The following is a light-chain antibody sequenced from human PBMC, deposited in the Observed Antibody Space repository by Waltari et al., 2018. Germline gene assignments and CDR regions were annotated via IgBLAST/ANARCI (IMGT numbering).Light chain of an antibody. CDR2: GAS. J-gene: IGKJ4*01. V-gene: IGKV3-15*01. CDR1: QTVTND. Sequence: EIVITQSPASLSVSPGERATLSCTASQTVTNDLAWYQQKPGQAPKLLIFGASTRATGVPARFSGSGSGTEFTLTIGSVQSDDFAVYYCQQYSDWIAFGGGTKVDLK. CDR3: QQYSDWIA.